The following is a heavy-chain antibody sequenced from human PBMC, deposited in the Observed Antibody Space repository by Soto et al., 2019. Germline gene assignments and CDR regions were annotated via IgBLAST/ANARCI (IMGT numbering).Heavy chain of an antibody. CDR2: IKSKTDGGTT. CDR3: TTITIFGVVTTMYYFDY. Sequence: GGSLRLSCAASGFTFSSYSMNWVRQAPGKGLEWVGRIKSKTDGGTTDYAAPVKGRFTISRDDSKNTLYLQMNSLKTEDTAVYYCTTITIFGVVTTMYYFDYWGQGTLVTVSS. D-gene: IGHD3-3*01. V-gene: IGHV3-15*07. CDR1: GFTFSSYS. J-gene: IGHJ4*02.